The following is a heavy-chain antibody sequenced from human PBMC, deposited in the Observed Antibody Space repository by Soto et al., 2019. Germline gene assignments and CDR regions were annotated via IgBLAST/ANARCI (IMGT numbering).Heavy chain of an antibody. Sequence: GASVKVSCKASGGTFSSYTISWVRQAPGQGLEWMGRIIPILGIANYAQKFQGRVTITADKSTSTAYMELSSLRSEDTAVYYCATRNPPGPITFDYWGQGTLVTVYS. CDR1: GGTFSSYT. CDR3: ATRNPPGPITFDY. D-gene: IGHD1-20*01. J-gene: IGHJ4*02. CDR2: IIPILGIA. V-gene: IGHV1-69*02.